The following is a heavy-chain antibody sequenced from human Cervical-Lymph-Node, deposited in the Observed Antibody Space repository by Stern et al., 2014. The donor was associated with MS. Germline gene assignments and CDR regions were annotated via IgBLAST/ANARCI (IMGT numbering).Heavy chain of an antibody. CDR3: AKGDSSSPLEY. Sequence: MQLVESGGGVVQPGRSLRISCAASGFTFSRYGLHWGRQTPGKGLEGVAVIWYDGSNKYYADSVKGRFTISRDNSENTVYLQMNSLRPEDTAVYYCAKGDSSSPLEYWGQGTLVTVSS. CDR2: IWYDGSNK. J-gene: IGHJ4*02. V-gene: IGHV3-33*06. D-gene: IGHD6-6*01. CDR1: GFTFSRYG.